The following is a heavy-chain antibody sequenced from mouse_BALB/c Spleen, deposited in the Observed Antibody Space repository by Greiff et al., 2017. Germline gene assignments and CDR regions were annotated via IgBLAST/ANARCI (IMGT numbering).Heavy chain of an antibody. CDR1: GFTFSSYT. CDR2: ISSGGGNT. J-gene: IGHJ4*01. Sequence: EVKLMESGGGLVKPGGSLKLSCAASGFTFSSYTMSWVRQTPEKRLEWVATISSGGGNTYYPDSVKGRFTISRDNAKNNLYLQMSSLRSEDTALYYCARYQDYYAMDYWGQGTSVTVSS. CDR3: ARYQDYYAMDY. V-gene: IGHV5-9*03.